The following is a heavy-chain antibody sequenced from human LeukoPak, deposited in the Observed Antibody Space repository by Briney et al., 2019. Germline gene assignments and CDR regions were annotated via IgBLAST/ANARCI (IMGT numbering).Heavy chain of an antibody. CDR1: GFIFSSYD. CDR2: ISRAGDRT. CDR3: ARGESFAFDV. V-gene: IGHV3-23*01. Sequence: GGSLRLSCVGSGFIFSSYDMGWVRQAPGKGLEWVSSISRAGDRTYYEDSVKGRFTFSRDNSRNTMYLQMNSLRAEDTAVYYCARGESFAFDVWGQGTVVTVTS. J-gene: IGHJ3*01.